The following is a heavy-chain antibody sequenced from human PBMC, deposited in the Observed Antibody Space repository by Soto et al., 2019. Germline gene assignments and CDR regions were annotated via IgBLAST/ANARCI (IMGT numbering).Heavy chain of an antibody. CDR1: GYIFSSFG. Sequence: QVQLVQSGAEVKKPGASVKVSCKASGYIFSSFGIIWVRQAPGQGLEWMGWIIAYNGNTNYAQKFQGRVTMTTDTATSTAYVELRSLNSDDTAVYYCAREARDYGYYYCMDVWGQGTTVTVSS. CDR2: IIAYNGNT. J-gene: IGHJ6*02. CDR3: AREARDYGYYYCMDV. D-gene: IGHD4-17*01. V-gene: IGHV1-18*01.